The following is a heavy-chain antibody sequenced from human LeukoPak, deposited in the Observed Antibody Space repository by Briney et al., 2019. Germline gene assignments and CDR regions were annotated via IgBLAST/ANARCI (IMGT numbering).Heavy chain of an antibody. CDR1: GFTFSNSW. J-gene: IGHJ4*02. V-gene: IGHV3-74*01. CDR2: ISPDGTTT. CDR3: MRSFDY. Sequence: GGSLRLSCAASGFTFSNSWTHWVRQAPGKGLVWVSGISPDGTTTNYADSMKGRFTISRDNAKDTLYLQMNSLRAEDTAVYYCMRSFDYWGQGTLVTVSS.